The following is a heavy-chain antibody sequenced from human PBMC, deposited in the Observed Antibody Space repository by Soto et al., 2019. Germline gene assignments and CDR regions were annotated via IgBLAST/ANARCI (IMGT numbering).Heavy chain of an antibody. J-gene: IGHJ2*01. CDR2: IWYDGSNK. CDR3: FFQAEDGIRGTVPVSAFLLNRSSDL. D-gene: IGHD1-1*01. V-gene: IGHV3-33*01. Sequence: GKGLEWVAVIWYDGSNKYYADSVKGRFTISRDNSKNKLYLQMNSLRAEDTAVDYFFFQAEDGIRGTVPVSAFLLNRSSDL.